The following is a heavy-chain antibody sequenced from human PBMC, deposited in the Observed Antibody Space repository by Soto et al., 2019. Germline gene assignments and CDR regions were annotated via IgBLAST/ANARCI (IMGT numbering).Heavy chain of an antibody. CDR2: ISGSGASS. V-gene: IGHV3-23*01. CDR1: GFTFRSSA. CDR3: AKDHNFDSSAYYGARFDF. D-gene: IGHD3-22*01. J-gene: IGHJ4*02. Sequence: EVQLLESGGGLIKRGGSLRISCAASGFTFRSSAMNWVRQARGRGLEWVSSISGSGASSYYADSVKGRFTISRDNSKNTVYLQMNSLRAEDTAIYSCAKDHNFDSSAYYGARFDFWGQGTLVTVSS.